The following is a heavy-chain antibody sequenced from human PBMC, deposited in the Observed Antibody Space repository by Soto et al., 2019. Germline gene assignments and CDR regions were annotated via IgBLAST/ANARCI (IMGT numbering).Heavy chain of an antibody. D-gene: IGHD3-3*01. CDR3: ARDSKDFWSGYSPYYYYYYGMDV. CDR1: GFTFSSYG. J-gene: IGHJ6*02. Sequence: GGSLRLSCAASGFTFSSYGMHWVRQAPGKGLEWVAVIWYDGSNKYYADSVKGRFTISRDNSKNTLYLQMNSLRAEDTAVYYCARDSKDFWSGYSPYYYYYYGMDVWGQGTTVTVSS. V-gene: IGHV3-33*01. CDR2: IWYDGSNK.